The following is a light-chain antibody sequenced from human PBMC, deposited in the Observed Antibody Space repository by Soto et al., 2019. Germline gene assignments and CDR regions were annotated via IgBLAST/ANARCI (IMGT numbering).Light chain of an antibody. CDR3: QQRSNWPWT. Sequence: ILLTKRPATLSLYPGERATLSCRASQSVSSYLAWYQQTNGQPPRLLIYGASNRDTGIPARFSGSGSGTDFTLPLSRLEPEDFPVYYCQQRSNWPWTFGQGTKVDIK. V-gene: IGKV3-11*01. J-gene: IGKJ1*01. CDR2: GAS. CDR1: QSVSSY.